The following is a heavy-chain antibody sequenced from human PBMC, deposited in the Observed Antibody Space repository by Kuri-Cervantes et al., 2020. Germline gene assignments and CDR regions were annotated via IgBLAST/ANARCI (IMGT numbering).Heavy chain of an antibody. Sequence: SETLSLTCTVSGGSISSSSYYWGWIRQPPGKGLEWIGSIYYSGSTYYNPSLKSRVTISVDTSKNQFSLKLSSMTAADTAVYYCARDRGIVVPDYYYYGMDVWGQGTTVTVSS. V-gene: IGHV4-39*07. D-gene: IGHD2-15*01. J-gene: IGHJ6*02. CDR3: ARDRGIVVPDYYYYGMDV. CDR1: GGSISSSSYY. CDR2: IYYSGST.